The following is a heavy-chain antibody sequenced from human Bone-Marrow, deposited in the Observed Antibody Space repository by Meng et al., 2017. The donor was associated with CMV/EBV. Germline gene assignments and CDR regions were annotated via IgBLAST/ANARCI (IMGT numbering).Heavy chain of an antibody. CDR2: INPNSGGT. Sequence: ASVKVSCKASRYTFTGYYMHWVRQAPGQGLEWMGWINPNSGGTNYAQKFQGRVTMTRDTSISTAYMELSRLRSDDTAVYYCARRLRLDLGDYYYYGMDVWGQGTTVTVSS. D-gene: IGHD1-26*01. V-gene: IGHV1-2*02. CDR1: RYTFTGYY. CDR3: ARRLRLDLGDYYYYGMDV. J-gene: IGHJ6*02.